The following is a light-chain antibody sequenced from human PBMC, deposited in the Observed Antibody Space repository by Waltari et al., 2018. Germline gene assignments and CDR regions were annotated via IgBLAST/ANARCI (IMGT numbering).Light chain of an antibody. V-gene: IGLV1-44*01. CDR2: SNN. Sequence: QSVLTQPPSASGTPGPRVPISCSGSSPNTGSKTVNWYQQLPGTAPKLLIYSNNQRPSGVPDRFSGSKSGTSASLAISGLQSEDEADYYCAAWDDSLNGFYVFGTGTKVTVL. CDR1: SPNTGSKT. CDR3: AAWDDSLNGFYV. J-gene: IGLJ1*01.